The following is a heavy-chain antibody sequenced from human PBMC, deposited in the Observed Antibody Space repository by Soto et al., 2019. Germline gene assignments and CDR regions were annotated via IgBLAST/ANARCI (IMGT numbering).Heavy chain of an antibody. D-gene: IGHD4-17*01. CDR1: GFTFSSYA. V-gene: IGHV3-23*01. Sequence: EVQLLESGGGLVQPGGSLRLSCAASGFTFSSYAMSWVRQAPGKGLEWVSAISGSGGSTYYADSVKGRFTISSDNSKNTLYLQMNSLRAEDTAVYYCAKNLCYGGKSLFDYWGQGTLVTVSA. J-gene: IGHJ4*02. CDR3: AKNLCYGGKSLFDY. CDR2: ISGSGGST.